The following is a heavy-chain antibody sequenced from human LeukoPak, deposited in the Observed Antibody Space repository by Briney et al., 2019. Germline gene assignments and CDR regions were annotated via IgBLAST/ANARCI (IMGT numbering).Heavy chain of an antibody. CDR1: GGSISSSSYY. Sequence: SETLSLTCTVPGGSISSSSYYWGWIRQPPGKGLEWIGSMYYSGSTYYNPSLKSRVTISVDTSKNQFSLKLSSVTAADTAVYYCADTRVPRDPWGQGTLVTVSS. CDR3: ADTRVPRDP. CDR2: MYYSGST. J-gene: IGHJ5*02. V-gene: IGHV4-39*01.